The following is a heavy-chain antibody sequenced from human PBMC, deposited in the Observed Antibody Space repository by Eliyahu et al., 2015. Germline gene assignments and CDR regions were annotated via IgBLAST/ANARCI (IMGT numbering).Heavy chain of an antibody. CDR2: VYRNGDT. V-gene: IGHV4-4*02. CDR3: ARSIKTPPGDYLDL. D-gene: IGHD3-10*01. CDR1: GGSISSPDW. J-gene: IGHJ2*01. Sequence: QVQLQESGPGLVKPSGTLSLTCAVSGGSISSPDWWTWVRPPPGQGXEWIGEVYRNGDTTYKPSLKGRLTVSVDKSNDQFSLRLTSVTAADTAVYYCARSIKTPPGDYLDLWGRGTVVTVSS.